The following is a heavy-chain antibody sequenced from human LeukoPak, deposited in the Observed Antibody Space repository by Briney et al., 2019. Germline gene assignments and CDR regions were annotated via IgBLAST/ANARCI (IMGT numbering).Heavy chain of an antibody. Sequence: GGSLRLSCAASGFTFSSYAMSWVRQAPGKGLEWVSAISGSGGSTYYADSVKGRFTISRDNSKNTLYLQMNSLRAEDTAVCYCAKDIVVVPAAMVGYYYYYGMDVWGKGTTVTVSS. CDR3: AKDIVVVPAAMVGYYYYYGMDV. V-gene: IGHV3-23*01. J-gene: IGHJ6*04. CDR1: GFTFSSYA. CDR2: ISGSGGST. D-gene: IGHD2-2*01.